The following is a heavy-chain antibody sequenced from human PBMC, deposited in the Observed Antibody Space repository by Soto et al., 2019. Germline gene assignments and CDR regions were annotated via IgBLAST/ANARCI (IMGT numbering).Heavy chain of an antibody. Sequence: QVQLVQSGAEVKKPGASVKVSCKASGYTFTSYYMHWVRQAPGQGLEWMGIINPSGGSPSYAQKFQGRVTMTRDTSTSTVYMELSSLRSEDTAVYYCARDQGPTYYYDSSGYYQLLVYEAFDIWGQGTMVTVSS. V-gene: IGHV1-46*01. CDR1: GYTFTSYY. J-gene: IGHJ3*02. CDR2: INPSGGSP. CDR3: ARDQGPTYYYDSSGYYQLLVYEAFDI. D-gene: IGHD3-22*01.